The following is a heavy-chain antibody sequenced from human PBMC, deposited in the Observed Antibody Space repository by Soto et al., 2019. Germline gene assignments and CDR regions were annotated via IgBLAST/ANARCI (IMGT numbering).Heavy chain of an antibody. D-gene: IGHD2-8*01. CDR2: ISYDGGNK. J-gene: IGHJ6*03. V-gene: IGHV3-30*18. CDR1: GFTFSSYG. Sequence: GVSLRLSCAASGFTFSSYGMHWVRQAPGKGLEWVAVISYDGGNKYYADSVKGRFTISRDNSKNTLYLQMSGLRAEDTAVYYCAKAFGFCTNGVCYRGAPEIYYYYMDVWGKGTTVTVSS. CDR3: AKAFGFCTNGVCYRGAPEIYYYYMDV.